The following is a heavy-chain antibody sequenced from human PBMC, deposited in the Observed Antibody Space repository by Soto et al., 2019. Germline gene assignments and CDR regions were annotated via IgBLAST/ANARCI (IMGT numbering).Heavy chain of an antibody. D-gene: IGHD2-15*01. CDR2: ISYDGSNK. J-gene: IGHJ6*02. Sequence: QVQLVESGGGVVQPGRSLRLSCAASGFTFSSYAMHWVRQAPGKGLEWVAVISYDGSNKYYADSVKGRFTISRDNSKNPLYLQMNSLRAEDTAVYYCARGQVALSIYYYGMDVWGQGTTVTVSS. CDR1: GFTFSSYA. CDR3: ARGQVALSIYYYGMDV. V-gene: IGHV3-30-3*01.